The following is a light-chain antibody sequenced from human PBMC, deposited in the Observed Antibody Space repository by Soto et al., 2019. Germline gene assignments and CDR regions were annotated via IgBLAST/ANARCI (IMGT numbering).Light chain of an antibody. J-gene: IGLJ1*01. Sequence: QSALTQPASVSGSPGQSITISCTGTNSDVGAYSYVSWYQQYPGKAPKLLIYDVGARPSGISDRFSGSKSGNTASLTISGLQAEDEADYYCSSYTAFRSYVFGSGTKLTVL. V-gene: IGLV2-14*03. CDR1: NSDVGAYSY. CDR2: DVG. CDR3: SSYTAFRSYV.